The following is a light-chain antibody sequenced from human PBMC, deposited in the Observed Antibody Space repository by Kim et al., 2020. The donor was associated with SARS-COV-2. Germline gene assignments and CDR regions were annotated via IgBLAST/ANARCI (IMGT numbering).Light chain of an antibody. CDR2: YDS. CDR1: NIGSKS. J-gene: IGLJ3*02. V-gene: IGLV3-21*04. Sequence: SYELTQPPSVSVAPGKTASITCGGDNIGSKSVHWYQQKPGQAPVVVIYYDSDRPSGIPERFSGSKSGNTATLTISRVEAGDGADYYCQVWDRSSDHRLFG. CDR3: QVWDRSSDHRL.